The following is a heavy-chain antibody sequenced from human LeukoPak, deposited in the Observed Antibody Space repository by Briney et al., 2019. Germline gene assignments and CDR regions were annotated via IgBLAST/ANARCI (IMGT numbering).Heavy chain of an antibody. V-gene: IGHV3-23*01. J-gene: IGHJ4*02. CDR3: ARGFQGGLDY. D-gene: IGHD1-26*01. CDR2: ISAGGDST. Sequence: GGSLRLSCAVSGFTFSSYAMSWVRQTPGKGLEWVSVISAGGDSTYYADSVKGRFTISRDNSKNTLYLQMNSLRAEDTAVYYCARGFQGGLDYWGQGTLVTVSS. CDR1: GFTFSSYA.